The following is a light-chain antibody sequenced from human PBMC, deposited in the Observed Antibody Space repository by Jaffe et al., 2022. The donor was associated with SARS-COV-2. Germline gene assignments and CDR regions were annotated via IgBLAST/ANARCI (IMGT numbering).Light chain of an antibody. CDR2: KAS. CDR3: QQYDSYPIT. J-gene: IGKJ5*01. V-gene: IGKV1-5*03. Sequence: DIQMTQSPSTLSASVGDRVTITCRASQSISSRLAWYQQKPGKAPKLLIYKASSLESGVRSRFSGSGSGTEFTLTISSLQPDDFATYYCQQYDSYPITFGQGTRLDIK. CDR1: QSISSR.